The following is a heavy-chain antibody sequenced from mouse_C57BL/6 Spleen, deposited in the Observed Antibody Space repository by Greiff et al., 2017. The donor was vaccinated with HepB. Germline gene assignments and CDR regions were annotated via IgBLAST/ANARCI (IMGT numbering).Heavy chain of an antibody. D-gene: IGHD2-2*01. CDR2: IYPGDGDT. V-gene: IGHV1-82*01. Sequence: VQLQQSGPELVKPGASVKISCKASGYAFSSSWMNWVKQRPGKGLEWIGRIYPGDGDTNYNGKFKGKATLTAAKSSSTAYMQLSSLTSEDSAVYFCAKIPSTMVTKGFAYWGQGTLVTVSA. CDR1: GYAFSSSW. CDR3: AKIPSTMVTKGFAY. J-gene: IGHJ3*01.